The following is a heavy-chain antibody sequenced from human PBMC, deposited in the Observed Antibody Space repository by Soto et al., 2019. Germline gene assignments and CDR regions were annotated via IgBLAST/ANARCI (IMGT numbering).Heavy chain of an antibody. CDR1: GGSISDYQ. V-gene: IGHV4-59*01. J-gene: IGHJ4*02. D-gene: IGHD3-16*01. CDR2: IYYSGRT. CDR3: ARMRGLGEISPYLDY. Sequence: QVQLQESGPGLVKPSETLSLTCSISGGSISDYQWNWIRQPPGKGLEWIGYIYYSGRTNYNPSLKSRPTIALDTSTMQLSLRLRSVTAADTAVYYCARMRGLGEISPYLDYWGQGALVTVSS.